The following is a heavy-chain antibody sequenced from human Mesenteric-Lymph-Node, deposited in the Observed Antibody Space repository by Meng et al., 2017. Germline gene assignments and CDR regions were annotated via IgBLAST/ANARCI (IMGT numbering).Heavy chain of an antibody. CDR1: GYTFTGYY. Sequence: ASVKVSCKASGYTFTGYYMHWLRQAPGQGLEWMGWINPNSGGTNYSQKFQGRVTMTRDTSLSTAYMELSRMRSDDTAVYYCARDENWNVGYYYGMDVWGQGTMVTVSS. D-gene: IGHD1-1*01. CDR2: INPNSGGT. CDR3: ARDENWNVGYYYGMDV. J-gene: IGHJ6*02. V-gene: IGHV1-2*02.